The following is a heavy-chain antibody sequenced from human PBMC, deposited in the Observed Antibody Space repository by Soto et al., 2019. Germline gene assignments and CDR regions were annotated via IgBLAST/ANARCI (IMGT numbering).Heavy chain of an antibody. D-gene: IGHD2-21*02. CDR3: ASFIVVVTSFDY. CDR1: GYTFTSYA. CDR2: INAGNGNT. V-gene: IGHV1-3*01. Sequence: ASVKVSCKASGYTFTSYAMHWVRQAPGQRLEWMGWINAGNGNTKYSQKFQGRVTITRDTSASTAYMELSSLRTEDTAVNYCASFIVVVTSFDYWGEEPLVPVP. J-gene: IGHJ4*02.